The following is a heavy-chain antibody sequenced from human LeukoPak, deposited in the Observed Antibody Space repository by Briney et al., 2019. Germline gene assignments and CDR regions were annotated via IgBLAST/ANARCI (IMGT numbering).Heavy chain of an antibody. D-gene: IGHD3-22*01. CDR1: GFTFSSYG. Sequence: PGRSLRLSCAASGFTFSSYGVHWVRQAPGKGLEWVAVISYDGSNKYYADSVKGRFTISRDNSKNTLYLQMNSLRAEDTAVYYCAKELTLHYYDSSGFSETTGRFDYWGQGTLVTVSS. J-gene: IGHJ4*02. CDR3: AKELTLHYYDSSGFSETTGRFDY. CDR2: ISYDGSNK. V-gene: IGHV3-30*18.